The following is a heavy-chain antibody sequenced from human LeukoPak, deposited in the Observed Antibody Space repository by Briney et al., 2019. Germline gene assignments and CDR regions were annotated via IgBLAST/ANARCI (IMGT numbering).Heavy chain of an antibody. CDR2: IYHSGST. CDR3: ARDSGKQWLVPFDY. Sequence: SETLSLTCTVSGGSISSYYWSWIRQPPGKGLEWIGSIYHSGSTYYNPSLKSRVTISVDTSKNQFSLKLSSATAADTTVYYCARDSGKQWLVPFDYWGQGTLVTVSS. J-gene: IGHJ4*02. V-gene: IGHV4-38-2*02. D-gene: IGHD6-19*01. CDR1: GGSISSYY.